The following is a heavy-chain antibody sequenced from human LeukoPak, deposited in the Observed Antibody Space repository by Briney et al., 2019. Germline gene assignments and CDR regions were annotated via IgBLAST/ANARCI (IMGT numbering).Heavy chain of an antibody. CDR3: ASQGYSYGFPLDY. Sequence: GGSLRLSCAASGFTVSSNYMSWVRQAPGKGLEWVSVIYSGGSTNYADSAKGRFTISRDNSKNTLYLQMNSLRAEDTAVYYCASQGYSYGFPLDYWGQGTLVTVSS. CDR1: GFTVSSNY. CDR2: IYSGGST. J-gene: IGHJ4*02. V-gene: IGHV3-53*01. D-gene: IGHD5-18*01.